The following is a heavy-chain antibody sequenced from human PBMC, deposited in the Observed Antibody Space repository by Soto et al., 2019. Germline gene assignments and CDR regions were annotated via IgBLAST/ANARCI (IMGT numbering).Heavy chain of an antibody. CDR2: FYNRGSP. Sequence: SETLSLTCTGSGDSISSYYWNWIRQPPGKGLEWIGYFYNRGSPNYNPSLKSRVSISADTSKNQFSLKLSSVNAADTAVYYCARRYKNTLSARYLDLWGRGTLVTLSS. CDR3: ARRYKNTLSARYLDL. J-gene: IGHJ2*01. V-gene: IGHV4-59*01. CDR1: GDSISSYY. D-gene: IGHD1-20*01.